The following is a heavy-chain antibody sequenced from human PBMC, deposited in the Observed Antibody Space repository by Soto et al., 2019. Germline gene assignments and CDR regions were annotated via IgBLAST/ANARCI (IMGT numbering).Heavy chain of an antibody. CDR3: AKASCSSTSCYVDY. CDR2: FSGSAGIT. J-gene: IGHJ4*02. V-gene: IGHV3-23*01. D-gene: IGHD2-2*01. CDR1: GFTFSSYA. Sequence: PGGSLRLSCAASGFTFSSYAMNWVRQAPGKGLEWVSVFSGSAGITYYADSVKGRFTISRDNSKNTLYLQMNSLRAEDTAVYYCAKASCSSTSCYVDYWGQGTMVTVPS.